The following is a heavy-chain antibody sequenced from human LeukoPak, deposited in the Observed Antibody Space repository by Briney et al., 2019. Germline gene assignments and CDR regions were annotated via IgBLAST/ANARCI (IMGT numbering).Heavy chain of an antibody. CDR1: GFTFSDHY. V-gene: IGHV3-72*01. CDR3: ARARPIGATYSFDF. CDR2: SRDKAHSYTT. Sequence: PGGSLRLSCAASGFTFSDHYMDWVRQAPGKGLEWVGRSRDKAHSYTTEYATSVKGRFTISRDETKNSLYLQMNSLRTEDTAVYYCARARPIGATYSFDFWGQGILVSVSS. D-gene: IGHD2/OR15-2a*01. J-gene: IGHJ4*02.